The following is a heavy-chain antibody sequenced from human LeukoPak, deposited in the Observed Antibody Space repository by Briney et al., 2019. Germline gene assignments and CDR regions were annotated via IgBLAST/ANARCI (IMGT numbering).Heavy chain of an antibody. CDR3: AKGGAESGYDLSRRTFGGVSAAYYYYGMDV. D-gene: IGHD3-16*01. CDR2: ISGSGGST. CDR1: GFTFSSCA. J-gene: IGHJ6*02. Sequence: GRTLRLSCAASGFTFSSCAMSWVRQARGKGMEWGSAISGSGGSTYYADSAKGRFTISRDNPKNTLYGQMKSQRAEESAVYYCAKGGAESGYDLSRRTFGGVSAAYYYYGMDVWGQGTTVTVSS. V-gene: IGHV3-23*01.